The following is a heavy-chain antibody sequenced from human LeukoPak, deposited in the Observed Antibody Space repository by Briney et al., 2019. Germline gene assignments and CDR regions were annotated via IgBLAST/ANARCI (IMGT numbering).Heavy chain of an antibody. V-gene: IGHV3-23*01. CDR3: VYYDSSGFYYGRLRY. J-gene: IGHJ4*02. CDR2: ITSSGDNI. D-gene: IGHD3-22*01. CDR1: GFPFSHHA. Sequence: PGRSLRLSCTASGFPFSHHAMSWVRQAPGKGLEWVSAITSSGDNIYSADSVKGRFTVSRDNAKSTLYLHVNSLRAEDTAMYYCVYYDSSGFYYGRLRYWGQGTLVIVSS.